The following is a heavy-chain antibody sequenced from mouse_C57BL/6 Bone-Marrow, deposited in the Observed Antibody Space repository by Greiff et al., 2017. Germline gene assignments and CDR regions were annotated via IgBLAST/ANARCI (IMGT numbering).Heavy chain of an antibody. CDR3: AMGWLLLYFDY. Sequence: VQLQQPGAELVKPGASVKVSCKASGYTFTSYWMHWVKQRPGQGLEWIGRIHPSDGDTNYNQKFKGKATLTVDKSSSTAYMQLSSLTSEDSAVYYGAMGWLLLYFDYWGQGTTLTVSS. J-gene: IGHJ2*01. CDR1: GYTFTSYW. V-gene: IGHV1-74*01. CDR2: IHPSDGDT. D-gene: IGHD2-3*01.